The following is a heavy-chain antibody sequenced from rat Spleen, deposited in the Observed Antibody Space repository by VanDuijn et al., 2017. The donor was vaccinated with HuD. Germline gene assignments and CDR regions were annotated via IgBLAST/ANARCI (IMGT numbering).Heavy chain of an antibody. CDR1: GFSFSAYY. V-gene: IGHV5-29*01. CDR2: ISHDGRTI. J-gene: IGHJ2*01. CDR3: ARSVHY. Sequence: EVQLVESDGGLVQPGRSLKLSCAASGFSFSAYYMAWVRQAPSKGLEWVATISHDGRTIYYRDSVKGRFTISRDNAKSTLYLKMDSLRSEDTATYYCARSVHYWGQGVMVTVSS.